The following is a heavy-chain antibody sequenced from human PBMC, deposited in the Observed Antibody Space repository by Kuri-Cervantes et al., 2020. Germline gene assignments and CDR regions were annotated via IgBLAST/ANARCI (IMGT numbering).Heavy chain of an antibody. Sequence: GESLKISCAASGFTFSSYGMHWVRQAPGKGLEWVAVIWYDGSNKYYADSVKGRFTISRDNSKNSLYLQMNSLRAEDTAVYYCARGAAMGKPFDYWGQGTLVTVSS. CDR2: IWYDGSNK. V-gene: IGHV3-33*01. D-gene: IGHD5-18*01. J-gene: IGHJ4*02. CDR3: ARGAAMGKPFDY. CDR1: GFTFSSYG.